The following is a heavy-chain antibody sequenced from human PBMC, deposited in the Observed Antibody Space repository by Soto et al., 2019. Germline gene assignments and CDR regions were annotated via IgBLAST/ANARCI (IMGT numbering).Heavy chain of an antibody. CDR2: IYYSGST. CDR3: ARVGGEYMITFGGVINRRFDY. D-gene: IGHD3-16*02. V-gene: IGHV4-61*01. Sequence: QVQLQESGPGLVKPSETLSLTCTVSGGSVSSGSYYWSWIRQPPGKGLEWIGYIYYSGSTNYNPSLKSRVTISVDTSKNQFSLKLSSLTAADTAVYYCARVGGEYMITFGGVINRRFDYWGQGTLVTVSS. J-gene: IGHJ4*02. CDR1: GGSVSSGSYY.